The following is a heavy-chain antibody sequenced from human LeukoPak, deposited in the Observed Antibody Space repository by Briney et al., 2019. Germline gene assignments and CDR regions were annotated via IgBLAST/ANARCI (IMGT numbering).Heavy chain of an antibody. J-gene: IGHJ1*01. CDR2: IIPNFGTT. CDR1: GDTFSIYS. CDR3: ARSRLVRLSQPNPSEYSQQ. V-gene: IGHV1-69*05. Sequence: GASVKVSCKASGDTFSIYSISWVRQAPGQGLEWMGGIIPNFGTTNYAQKFQGRVTIPTDKSTSTAYMELSSLRSDDTAVYYCARSRLVRLSQPNPSEYSQQWGEATLVTLS. D-gene: IGHD3-16*02.